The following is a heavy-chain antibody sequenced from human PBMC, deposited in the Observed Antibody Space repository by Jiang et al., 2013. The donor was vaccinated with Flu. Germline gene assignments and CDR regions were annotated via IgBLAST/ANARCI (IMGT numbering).Heavy chain of an antibody. D-gene: IGHD1-26*01. V-gene: IGHV3-23*01. J-gene: IGHJ4*02. Sequence: VQLLESGGGLVQPGGSLRLSCAASGFTFSSYAMSWVRQAPGKGLEWVSPISDSGDSSYYADSVKGRFTISRDNSKNTLYLQMNSLRAEDTAVYYCAKGPRSYSTYYFDYWGQGTLVTVSS. CDR2: ISDSGDSS. CDR1: GFTFSSYA. CDR3: AKGPRSYSTYYFDY.